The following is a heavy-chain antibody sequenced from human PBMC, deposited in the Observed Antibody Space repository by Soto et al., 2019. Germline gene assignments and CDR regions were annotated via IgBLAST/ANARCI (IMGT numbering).Heavy chain of an antibody. J-gene: IGHJ4*02. CDR3: ARPTGSVVAATYFDY. D-gene: IGHD2-15*01. Sequence: GESLKISCKGSGYNFNRYWIGWVRQMPGKGLEWMGVIYPGDSDTRYSPSLQGQVTISADKSSSAAYLQWSSLKASDTAMYYCARPTGSVVAATYFDYWGQGTLVTVSS. V-gene: IGHV5-51*01. CDR1: GYNFNRYW. CDR2: IYPGDSDT.